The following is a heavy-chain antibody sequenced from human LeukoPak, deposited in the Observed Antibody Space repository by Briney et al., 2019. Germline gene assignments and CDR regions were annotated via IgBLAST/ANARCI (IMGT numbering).Heavy chain of an antibody. CDR2: IDSGGNT. V-gene: IGHV3-66*01. CDR1: GFTASSNY. Sequence: GGSLRLSCVASGFTASSNYMSWVRQAPGKGLEGVSVIDSGGNTNYADSVKGRFTISRDNSKNTLFLQMNSLRVEDTALYYCARVGYGSARDWGQGTLVTVSS. J-gene: IGHJ4*02. CDR3: ARVGYGSARD. D-gene: IGHD3-10*01.